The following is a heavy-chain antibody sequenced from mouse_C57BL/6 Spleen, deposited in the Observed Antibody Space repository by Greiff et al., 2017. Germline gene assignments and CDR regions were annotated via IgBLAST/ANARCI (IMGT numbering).Heavy chain of an antibody. CDR3: RRGVSTVVFDY. J-gene: IGHJ2*01. CDR1: GFTFSSYA. Sequence: EVQLVESGAGLVKPGGSLKLSCAASGFTFSSYAMPWVRQTPEKGLEWVVYISSGGDNNYYADTVKGRFTIARDNARNTLYLQMSSLKAEDTAMYYCRRGVSTVVFDYWGQGTTVTVSA. D-gene: IGHD1-1*01. V-gene: IGHV5-9-1*02. CDR2: ISSGGDNN.